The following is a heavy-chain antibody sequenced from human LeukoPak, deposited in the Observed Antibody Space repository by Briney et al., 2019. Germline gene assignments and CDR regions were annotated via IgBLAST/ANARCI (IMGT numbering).Heavy chain of an antibody. Sequence: SETLSLTCTVSGGSISSYYWSWIRQPPGKGLEWIGYIYYSGSTNYNPSLKSRVTISVDTSKNQFSLKLSSVTAADTAVYYCARDRGYCSSTSCYTRFDYSGQGTLVTVSS. CDR1: GGSISSYY. CDR3: ARDRGYCSSTSCYTRFDY. D-gene: IGHD2-2*02. J-gene: IGHJ4*02. CDR2: IYYSGST. V-gene: IGHV4-59*01.